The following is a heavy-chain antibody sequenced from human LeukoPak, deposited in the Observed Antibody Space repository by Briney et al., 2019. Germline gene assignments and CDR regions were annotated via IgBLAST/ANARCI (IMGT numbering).Heavy chain of an antibody. CDR2: ISSSGSTI. J-gene: IGHJ3*02. CDR1: GFTFSSYE. CDR3: ARDLGIAAAHDAFDI. Sequence: PGGSLRLSCAASGFTFSSYEMNWVRQAPGEGLEWVSYISSSGSTIYYADSVKGRFTISRDNAKNSLYLQMNSLRAEDTAVYYCARDLGIAAAHDAFDIWGQGTMVTVSS. D-gene: IGHD6-13*01. V-gene: IGHV3-48*03.